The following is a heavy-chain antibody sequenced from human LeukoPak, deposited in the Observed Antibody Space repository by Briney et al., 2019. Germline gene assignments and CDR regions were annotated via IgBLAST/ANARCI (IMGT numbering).Heavy chain of an antibody. D-gene: IGHD3-9*01. CDR3: ARNSPEAHFDWLSLGLSWFDP. CDR2: IYYGRRT. V-gene: IGHV4-59*08. Sequence: PSETLSLTCTVSGCSISSYYWSWIRQPPGKEREGIGYIYYGRRTNYNPSLKSRVTISVDTSKNQFSLKLSSVTAADTAVYYCARNSPEAHFDWLSLGLSWFDPWGQGTLVTVSS. CDR1: GCSISSYY. J-gene: IGHJ5*02.